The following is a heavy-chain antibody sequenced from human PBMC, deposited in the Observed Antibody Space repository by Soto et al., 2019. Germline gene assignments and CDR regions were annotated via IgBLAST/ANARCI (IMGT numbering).Heavy chain of an antibody. CDR2: MNPNSGNT. V-gene: IGHV1-8*01. CDR1: GYTYTSYD. D-gene: IGHD3-16*02. CDR3: ARAQYYDYIWGSYRSRSYNWFDP. Sequence: ASVKPSCKDCGYTYTSYDINWVRQATKQGLEWMGWMNPNSGNTGYVQKFQGRVTMTRNTPISTAYMELSSLRSEDTAVYYCARAQYYDYIWGSYRSRSYNWFDPWGQGTLVTVSS. J-gene: IGHJ5*02.